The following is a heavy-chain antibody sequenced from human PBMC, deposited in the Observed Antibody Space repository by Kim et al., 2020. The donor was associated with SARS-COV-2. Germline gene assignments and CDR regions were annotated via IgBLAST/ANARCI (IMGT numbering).Heavy chain of an antibody. V-gene: IGHV4-59*01. CDR1: GGSISSYY. CDR2: IYYSGST. CDR3: ARQMYYDYVWGSYRLAFDI. Sequence: SETLSLTCTVSGGSISSYYWSWIRQPPGKGLEWIGYIYYSGSTNYNPSLKSRVTISVDTSKNQFSLKLSSVTAADTAVYYCARQMYYDYVWGSYRLAFDIWGQGTMVTVSS. D-gene: IGHD3-16*02. J-gene: IGHJ3*02.